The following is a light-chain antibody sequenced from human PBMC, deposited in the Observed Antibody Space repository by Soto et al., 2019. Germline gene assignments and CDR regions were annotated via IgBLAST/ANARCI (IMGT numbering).Light chain of an antibody. CDR2: GAS. Sequence: EIVLTQSPGTLSLSPGEGATLSCRASQSISSTFLAWYQHKPGQAPRVLIYGASRRAAGIPDRFSGSGSGTDFTLTISRLEPEDFAVYYCQQYESSWTFGQGTK. J-gene: IGKJ1*01. CDR3: QQYESSWT. V-gene: IGKV3-20*01. CDR1: QSISSTF.